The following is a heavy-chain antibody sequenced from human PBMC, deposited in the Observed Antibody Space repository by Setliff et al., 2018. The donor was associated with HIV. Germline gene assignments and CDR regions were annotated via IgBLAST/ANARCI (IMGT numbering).Heavy chain of an antibody. CDR3: SINSPLSS. V-gene: IGHV3-15*01. J-gene: IGHJ4*02. CDR1: GFTFNNAW. CDR2: IKSETDGGTT. D-gene: IGHD6-6*01. Sequence: GGSLRLSCAASGFTFNNAWMTWVRQAPGKGLEWVGHIKSETDGGTTDYAAPVKGRFTISRDDSKNMAYLQMNSLKIEDTALYFCSINSPLSSWGQGTLVTVSS.